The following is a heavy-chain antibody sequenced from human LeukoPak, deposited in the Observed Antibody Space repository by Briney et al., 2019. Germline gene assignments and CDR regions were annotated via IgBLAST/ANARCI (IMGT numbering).Heavy chain of an antibody. V-gene: IGHV1-46*01. CDR3: AGDGPRIAALGEDFDY. Sequence: GGSVKVSCKASGYTFTSYYMHWVRQAPGQGLEWMGIINPSGGSTNYAQKVKGRVTMTRDTSTSTVYMELSSLRSEDTAVYYCAGDGPRIAALGEDFDYWGQGTLVTVSS. CDR2: INPSGGST. J-gene: IGHJ4*02. CDR1: GYTFTSYY. D-gene: IGHD6-6*01.